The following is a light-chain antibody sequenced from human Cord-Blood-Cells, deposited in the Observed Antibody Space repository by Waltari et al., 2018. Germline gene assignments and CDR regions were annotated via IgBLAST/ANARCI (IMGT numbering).Light chain of an antibody. V-gene: IGLV1-40*01. Sequence: QSVLTQPPSVSGAPGQRVTISCTGSSSNIGAGYDVHWYQQLPGTAPKLPIFGNSNRPSGVPDRFSGSKSGPSASLAITGLQAEDEADYYCQSYDSSLSGWVFGGGTKLTVL. CDR1: SSNIGAGYD. CDR3: QSYDSSLSGWV. CDR2: GNS. J-gene: IGLJ3*02.